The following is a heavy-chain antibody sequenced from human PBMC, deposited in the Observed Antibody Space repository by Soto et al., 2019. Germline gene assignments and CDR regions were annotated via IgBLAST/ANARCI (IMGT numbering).Heavy chain of an antibody. CDR3: ARDQTGITTAGGGRIDR. D-gene: IGHD6-13*01. Sequence: QVQLVESGGGVVQPGRSLRLSCAASGFTFSTHAMHWVRQAPGKGLECVAIVSVDGSNKYYADSVEGRFTISRDNSKNTLYLQMSGLTPEDTAFCYCARDQTGITTAGGGRIDRWGQGTLVTVSS. CDR2: VSVDGSNK. V-gene: IGHV3-30-3*01. CDR1: GFTFSTHA. J-gene: IGHJ5*02.